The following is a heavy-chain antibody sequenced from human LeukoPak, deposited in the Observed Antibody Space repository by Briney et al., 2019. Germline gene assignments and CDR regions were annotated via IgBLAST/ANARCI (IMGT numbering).Heavy chain of an antibody. D-gene: IGHD6-19*01. CDR2: ISYMGRT. Sequence: SETLTLTCTVPGGAIASYYWSWIRQFPGKGLDGIGYISYMGRTSYTPSLNSRGRLSLDTSKNPLSLRLNSVTAPDTPLYYCAMPYTSDYRGAFDIWGQGTMVTVSS. J-gene: IGHJ3*02. CDR1: GGAIASYY. V-gene: IGHV4-59*03. CDR3: AMPYTSDYRGAFDI.